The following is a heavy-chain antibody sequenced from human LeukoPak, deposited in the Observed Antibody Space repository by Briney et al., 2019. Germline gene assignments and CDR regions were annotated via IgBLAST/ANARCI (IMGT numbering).Heavy chain of an antibody. CDR2: ISSSGSTI. D-gene: IGHD3-9*01. V-gene: IGHV3-48*03. CDR1: GFTFSSCE. Sequence: GGSLRLSCAASGFTFSSCEMNWVRQAPGKGLEWVSYISSSGSTIYYADSVKGRFTISRDNAKNSLYLQMNSLRAEDTAVYYCARGGSYYDILTGYELPNWFDPWGQGTPVTVSS. CDR3: ARGGSYYDILTGYELPNWFDP. J-gene: IGHJ5*02.